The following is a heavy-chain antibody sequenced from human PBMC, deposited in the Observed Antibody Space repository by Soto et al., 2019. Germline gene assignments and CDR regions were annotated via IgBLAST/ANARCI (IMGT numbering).Heavy chain of an antibody. CDR3: ARRAFDYYYGMDV. Sequence: PSETLSLTCTVSGGSISSGDYYWSWIRQPPGKGLEWIGYIYYSGSTHYNPSLKSRVTLSVDTSKNQFSLKLSSVTAAATAVYYCARRAFDYYYGMDVWGHGTTVTVSS. D-gene: IGHD3-16*01. CDR1: GGSISSGDYY. J-gene: IGHJ6*02. V-gene: IGHV4-30-4*01. CDR2: IYYSGST.